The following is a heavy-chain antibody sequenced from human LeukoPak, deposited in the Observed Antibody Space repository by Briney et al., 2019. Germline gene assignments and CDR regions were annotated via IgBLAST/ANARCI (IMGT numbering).Heavy chain of an antibody. CDR3: ARDPLRRYLDWLLSGWFDP. CDR1: GFTFSSYS. CDR2: ISSSSSYI. J-gene: IGHJ5*02. Sequence: GGSLRLSCAASGFTFSSYSMNWVRQAPGKGLEWVSSISSSSSYIYYADSVKGRFTISRDNAKNSLYLQMNSLRAEDTAVYYCARDPLRRYLDWLLSGWFDPWGQGTLVTVSS. D-gene: IGHD3-9*01. V-gene: IGHV3-21*01.